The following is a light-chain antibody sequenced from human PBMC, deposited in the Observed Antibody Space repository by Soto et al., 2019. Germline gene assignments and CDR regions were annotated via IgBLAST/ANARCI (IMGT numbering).Light chain of an antibody. V-gene: IGLV2-8*01. J-gene: IGLJ3*02. CDR3: SSSAVTNSFVL. Sequence: QSVLTQPPSASGSPGQSVTISCTGTSSDIGGYNSVSWYQQHPGKAPKLMIYEVNKRPLGVPERFSGSKSGNTASLTVSGLQADDEADYYCSSSAVTNSFVLFGGGTKLTVL. CDR1: SSDIGGYNS. CDR2: EVN.